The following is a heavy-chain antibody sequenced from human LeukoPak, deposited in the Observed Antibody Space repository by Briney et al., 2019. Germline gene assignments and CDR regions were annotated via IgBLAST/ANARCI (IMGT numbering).Heavy chain of an antibody. Sequence: PSETLSLTCTVSGGSISSYYWSWIRQPPGKGLEWIGYIYYSGSTNYNPSLKSRVTISVDTSKNQFSLKLSSVTAADTAVYYCASGSYYEVYYWGQGTLVTVSS. CDR1: GGSISSYY. J-gene: IGHJ4*02. CDR2: IYYSGST. D-gene: IGHD1-26*01. V-gene: IGHV4-59*01. CDR3: ASGSYYEVYY.